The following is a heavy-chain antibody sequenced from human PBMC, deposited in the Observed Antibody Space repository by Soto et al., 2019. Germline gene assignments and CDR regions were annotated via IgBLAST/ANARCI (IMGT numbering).Heavy chain of an antibody. CDR3: ARTSRFDY. CDR2: INHSGST. D-gene: IGHD6-6*01. V-gene: IGHV4-34*01. CDR1: GVSFSGYY. Sequence: QVLLQQWGAGLLKPSETLSLTCAVYGVSFSGYYWSWIRQPPGKGLEWIGEINHSGSTHYNPSLKSRVTISVDTSKNQFSLKLSSVTAADTAVYYCARTSRFDYWGQGTLVTVSS. J-gene: IGHJ4*02.